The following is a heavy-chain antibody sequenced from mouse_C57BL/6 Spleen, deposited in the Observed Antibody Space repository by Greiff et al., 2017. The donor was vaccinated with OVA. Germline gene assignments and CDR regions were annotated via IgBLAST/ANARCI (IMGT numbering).Heavy chain of an antibody. CDR1: GYTFTSYG. D-gene: IGHD1-1*01. J-gene: IGHJ4*01. Sequence: VKLQESGAELARPGASVKLSCKASGYTFTSYGISWVKQRTGQGLEWIGEIYPRSGNTYYNEKFKGKATLTADKSSSTAYMELRSLTSEDSAVYFCARRYYGSSNAMDYWGQGTSVTVSS. CDR3: ARRYYGSSNAMDY. CDR2: IYPRSGNT. V-gene: IGHV1-81*01.